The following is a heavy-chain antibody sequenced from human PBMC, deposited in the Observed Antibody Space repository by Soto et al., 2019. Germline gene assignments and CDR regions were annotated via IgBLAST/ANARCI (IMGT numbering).Heavy chain of an antibody. CDR3: ATVPSDGYQLGY. CDR1: GFTFSSYG. Sequence: QVQLVESGGGVVQPGRSLRLSCAASGFTFSSYGMHWVRQAPGKGLEWVAVIWYDGSNKYYADSVKGRFTISRDNSKNTLYLQMNSLRAEDTAVYYGATVPSDGYQLGYWGQGTLVTVSS. V-gene: IGHV3-33*01. D-gene: IGHD5-12*01. CDR2: IWYDGSNK. J-gene: IGHJ4*02.